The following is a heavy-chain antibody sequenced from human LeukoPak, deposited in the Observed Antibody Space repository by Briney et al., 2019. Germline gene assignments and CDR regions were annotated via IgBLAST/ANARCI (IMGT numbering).Heavy chain of an antibody. V-gene: IGHV4-31*03. CDR1: GGSMSSGGYY. D-gene: IGHD2/OR15-2a*01. J-gene: IGHJ4*02. CDR2: IYYSGST. CDR3: AIGDKYWTLFDY. Sequence: SETLSLTCTVSGGSMSSGGYYWSWIRQHPGKGLEWIGYIYYSGSTYYNPSLKSRVTISVDTSKNQFSLKLSSVTAADTAVYYCAIGDKYWTLFDYWGQGTLVTVSS.